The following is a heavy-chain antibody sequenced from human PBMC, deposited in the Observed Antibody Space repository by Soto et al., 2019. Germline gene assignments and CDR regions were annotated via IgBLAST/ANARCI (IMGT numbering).Heavy chain of an antibody. J-gene: IGHJ4*02. D-gene: IGHD1-1*01. CDR2: IYSGGAT. Sequence: EVQLVESGGALVQPGGPLRLSCAASGFTFRNNYMGWARQAPGKGLEWVSLIYSGGATYYADSVKGRFTISRDNSKNTLYLQMNSLRAEDTAVYYCARDGTYNWVGGQGILVTVSS. V-gene: IGHV3-66*01. CDR3: ARDGTYNWV. CDR1: GFTFRNNY.